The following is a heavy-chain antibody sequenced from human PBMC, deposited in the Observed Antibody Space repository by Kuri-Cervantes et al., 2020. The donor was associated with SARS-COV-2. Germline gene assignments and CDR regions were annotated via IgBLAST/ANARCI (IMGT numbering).Heavy chain of an antibody. CDR2: IYYSGST. V-gene: IGHV4-59*01. CDR3: ARVYYDSSGYYEVRYFDY. CDR1: GGSISSYY. Sequence: SETLSLTCTVSGGSISSYYWSWIRQPPGKGLEWIGYIYYSGSTNYNPSLKSRVTISVGTSKNQFSLKLSSVTAADTAVYYCARVYYDSSGYYEVRYFDYWGQGTLVTVSS. J-gene: IGHJ4*02. D-gene: IGHD3-22*01.